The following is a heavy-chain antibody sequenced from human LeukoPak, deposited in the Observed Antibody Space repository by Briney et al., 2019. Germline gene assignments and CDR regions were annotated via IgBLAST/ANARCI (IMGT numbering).Heavy chain of an antibody. CDR1: GYTFSTYW. CDR3: VRHGLGTNWFGFDY. Sequence: PGESLQISCKGSGYTFSTYWIGWVRQMPGKGLEWMGIIYPADSNPRYSPSFQGQVTISADKSISTAYLQWSSLKASDSAMYYCVRHGLGTNWFGFDYWGQGTLVTVSS. V-gene: IGHV5-51*01. D-gene: IGHD1-1*01. J-gene: IGHJ4*02. CDR2: IYPADSNP.